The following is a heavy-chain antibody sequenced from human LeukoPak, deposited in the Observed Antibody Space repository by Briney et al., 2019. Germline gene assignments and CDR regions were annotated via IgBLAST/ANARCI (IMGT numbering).Heavy chain of an antibody. D-gene: IGHD4-17*01. CDR3: AKDTYGDYEGGGIDY. V-gene: IGHV3-9*01. CDR1: GFTFSDYA. CDR2: ISWNSGSI. Sequence: QTGGSLRLSCAASGFTFSDYAMHWVRQAPGKGLEWVSGISWNSGSIGYADSVKGRFTISRDNAKNSLYLQMNSLRAEGTALYYCAKDTYGDYEGGGIDYWGQGTLVTVSS. J-gene: IGHJ4*02.